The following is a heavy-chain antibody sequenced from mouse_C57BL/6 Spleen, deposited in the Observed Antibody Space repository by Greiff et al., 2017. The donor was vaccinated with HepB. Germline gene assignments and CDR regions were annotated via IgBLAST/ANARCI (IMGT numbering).Heavy chain of an antibody. Sequence: DVKLVESGGGLVQPGGSLSLSCAASGFTFTDYYMSWVRQPPGKALEWLGFIRNKANGYTTEYSASVKGRFTISRDNSQSILYLQMNALRAEDSATYYCARSRGGYFDVWGTGTTVTVSS. J-gene: IGHJ1*03. CDR1: GFTFTDYY. V-gene: IGHV7-3*01. CDR3: ARSRGGYFDV. CDR2: IRNKANGYTT.